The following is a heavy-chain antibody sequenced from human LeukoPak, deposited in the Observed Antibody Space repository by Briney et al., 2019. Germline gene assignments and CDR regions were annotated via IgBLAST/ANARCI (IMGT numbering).Heavy chain of an antibody. CDR3: ASNYYYYYMDV. Sequence: PGGSLRLSCAASGFTFSDYYMSWIRQAPGKGLEWVPYISSSGSTIYYADSVKGRFTISRDNAKNSLYLQMNSLRAEDTAVYYCASNYYYYYMDVWGKGTTVTISS. J-gene: IGHJ6*03. CDR1: GFTFSDYY. V-gene: IGHV3-11*01. CDR2: ISSSGSTI.